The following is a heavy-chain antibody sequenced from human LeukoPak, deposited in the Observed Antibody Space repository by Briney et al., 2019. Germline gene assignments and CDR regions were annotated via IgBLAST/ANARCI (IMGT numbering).Heavy chain of an antibody. CDR1: EFSVGSNY. V-gene: IGHV3-66*01. D-gene: IGHD3-3*01. J-gene: IGHJ4*02. CDR3: ARYYDFWSGHDY. CDR2: IYSGGST. Sequence: GGSLRLSCAASEFSVGSNYMTWVRQAPGKGLEWVSLIYSGGSTYYADSVKGRFTISRDNSKNTLYLQMNSLRAEDTAVYYCARYYDFWSGHDYWGQGTLVTVSS.